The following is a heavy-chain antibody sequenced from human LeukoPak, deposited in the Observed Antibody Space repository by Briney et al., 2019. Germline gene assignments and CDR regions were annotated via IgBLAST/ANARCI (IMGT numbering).Heavy chain of an antibody. J-gene: IGHJ6*02. CDR3: AKGLHGGVGYGVDV. CDR2: ISGTGGRT. D-gene: IGHD3-16*01. CDR1: GFTFSNYA. V-gene: IGHV3-23*01. Sequence: GGSLRLSCTASGFTFSNYAMTWVRQAPGKGLEWVSSISGTGGRTYSADSVKGRFTISRDNSKNTLYLQMKNLRVEHTTVYYCAKGLHGGVGYGVDVWGQGTTVSVSS.